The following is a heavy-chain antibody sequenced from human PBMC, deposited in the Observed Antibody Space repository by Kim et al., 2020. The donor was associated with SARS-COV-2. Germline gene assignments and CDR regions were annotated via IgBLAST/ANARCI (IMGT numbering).Heavy chain of an antibody. CDR1: GGSISSSSYY. Sequence: SETLSLTCTVSGGSISSSSYYWGWIRQPPGKGLEWIGSIYYSGSTYYNPSLKSRVTISVDTSKNQFSLKLSSVTAADTAVYYCARHRFIAVAFDIWGQGTMVTVSS. CDR2: IYYSGST. V-gene: IGHV4-39*01. D-gene: IGHD6-19*01. CDR3: ARHRFIAVAFDI. J-gene: IGHJ3*02.